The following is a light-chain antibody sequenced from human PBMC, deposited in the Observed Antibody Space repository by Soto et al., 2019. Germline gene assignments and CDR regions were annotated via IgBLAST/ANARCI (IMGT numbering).Light chain of an antibody. Sequence: EIVLTQSXXTLSLSPGERATLSCRASQSVSSYLGWYQQKPGQAPRLLIYDVSNRATGIPARFSGSGSXTXFTLTISSLEPEDFAVYYCQQRTNWPRAFGGGTKVEIK. V-gene: IGKV3-11*01. CDR1: QSVSSY. CDR3: QQRTNWPRA. J-gene: IGKJ4*01. CDR2: DVS.